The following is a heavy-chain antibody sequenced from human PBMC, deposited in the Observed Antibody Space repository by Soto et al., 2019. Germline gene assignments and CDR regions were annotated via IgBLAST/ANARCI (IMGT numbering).Heavy chain of an antibody. V-gene: IGHV4-34*01. CDR3: ARAKRWFAESFWAELGL. CDR2: INHSGKT. D-gene: IGHD3-10*01. CDR1: GDSFRGSF. Sequence: QVQLQQWGARLLKPSETLSLTCAVYGDSFRGSFWGWVRQSPGKGLEWIGEINHSGKTDYNPSLESRVSISIDTSKKQFYLTLNSVTAADTAVYYCARAKRWFAESFWAELGLWGQGTLVTVSS. J-gene: IGHJ4*02.